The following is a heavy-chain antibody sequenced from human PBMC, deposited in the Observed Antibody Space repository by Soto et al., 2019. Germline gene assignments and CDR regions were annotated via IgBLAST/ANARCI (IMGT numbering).Heavy chain of an antibody. J-gene: IGHJ4*02. V-gene: IGHV3-48*01. CDR3: ARVAYYYDSSGYFY. CDR2: SSSSGSTK. CDR1: GFTLSSYS. Sequence: GGSLRLSCAASGFTLSSYSMNWVRQAPGKGLEWVSYSSSSGSTKYYADSVKGRFTISRDNAKNSLYLQMNSLGAEDTAVYYCARVAYYYDSSGYFYWGQGTLVTVSS. D-gene: IGHD3-22*01.